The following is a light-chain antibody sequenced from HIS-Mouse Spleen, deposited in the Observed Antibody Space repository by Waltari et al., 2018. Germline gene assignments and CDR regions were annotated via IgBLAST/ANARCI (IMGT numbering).Light chain of an antibody. V-gene: IGKV2-28*01. J-gene: IGKJ2*01. CDR1: QILLHSNGYNY. Sequence: DIVITQSPLSLPVTPAEPASISCRSSQILLHSNGYNYLDWYLQKPGQSPQLLIYLGSNRASGVPDRFSGSGSGTDFTLKISRVEAEDVGVYYCMQALQTPYTFGQGTKLEIK. CDR3: MQALQTPYT. CDR2: LGS.